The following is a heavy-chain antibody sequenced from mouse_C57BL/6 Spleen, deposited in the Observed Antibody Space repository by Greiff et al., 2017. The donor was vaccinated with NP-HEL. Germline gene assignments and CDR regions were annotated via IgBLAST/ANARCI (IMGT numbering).Heavy chain of an antibody. CDR1: GFSLTSYG. V-gene: IGHV2-6-1*01. CDR2: IWSDGST. CDR3: ARQGDSSGYFWFAY. D-gene: IGHD3-2*02. J-gene: IGHJ3*01. Sequence: QVQLKESGPGLVAPSQSLSITCTVSGFSLTSYGVHWVRQPPGKGLEWLVVIWSDGSTTYNSALKSRLSISKDNSKSQVFLKMNSLQTDDTAMYYCARQGDSSGYFWFAYWGQGTLVTVSA.